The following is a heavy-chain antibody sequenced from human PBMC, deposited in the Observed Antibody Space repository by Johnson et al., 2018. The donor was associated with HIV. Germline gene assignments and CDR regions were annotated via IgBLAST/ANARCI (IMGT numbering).Heavy chain of an antibody. Sequence: VQLVESGGGVVQPGRSLRLSCAASGFTFSSYAMHWVRQAPGKGLEWVSGISWNSGSIGYADSVKGRFTISRDNSKNTLYLQMNSLRAEDTAVYYCARDLPITMDPLGAFDIWGQGTMVTVSS. CDR3: ARDLPITMDPLGAFDI. D-gene: IGHD3-10*01. V-gene: IGHV3-9*01. J-gene: IGHJ3*02. CDR1: GFTFSSYA. CDR2: ISWNSGSI.